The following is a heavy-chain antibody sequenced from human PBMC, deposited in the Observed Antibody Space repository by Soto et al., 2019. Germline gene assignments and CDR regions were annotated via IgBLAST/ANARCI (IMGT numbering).Heavy chain of an antibody. D-gene: IGHD3-22*01. CDR1: GGSISSSSCH. Sequence: PSEILSLTCTVSGGSISSSSCHWGWLRQPPGKGLEWIGCIKYSGTTNYNPSLKSRVTISVDTSKNQFSLKLSSVTAADTAVYFCARRVSGDYGHWFDPWGQGTLVTVSS. V-gene: IGHV4-39*07. CDR3: ARRVSGDYGHWFDP. J-gene: IGHJ5*02. CDR2: IKYSGTT.